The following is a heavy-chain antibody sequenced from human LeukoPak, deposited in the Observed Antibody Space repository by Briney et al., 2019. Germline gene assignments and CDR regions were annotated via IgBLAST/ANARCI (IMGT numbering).Heavy chain of an antibody. CDR3: ASHTLSHSSPDY. D-gene: IGHD6-6*01. J-gene: IGHJ4*02. CDR2: INPNSGGT. V-gene: IGHV1-2*02. CDR1: GYTFTDYY. Sequence: ASVKVSCKASGYTFTDYYVHWVRQAPGQGLEWMGWINPNSGGTNYAQKFEGRVTMTRDTSISTAYMELSRLRSDDTAVYYCASHTLSHSSPDYWGQGTLVTVSS.